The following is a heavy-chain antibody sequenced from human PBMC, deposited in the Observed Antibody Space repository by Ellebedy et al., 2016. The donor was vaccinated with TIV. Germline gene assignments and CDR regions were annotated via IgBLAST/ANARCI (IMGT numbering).Heavy chain of an antibody. CDR3: ASNPTELLLAFDI. D-gene: IGHD1-7*01. CDR2: ISGSGAVT. Sequence: PGGSLRLSCAAAGFTFDGYAMNRVRPAPGKGLEGVAGISGSGAVTYYADSVKGRFTISRDNAKNSLYLQMNSLRAEDTALYYCASNPTELLLAFDIWGQGTMVTVSS. J-gene: IGHJ3*02. V-gene: IGHV3-23*01. CDR1: GFTFDGYA.